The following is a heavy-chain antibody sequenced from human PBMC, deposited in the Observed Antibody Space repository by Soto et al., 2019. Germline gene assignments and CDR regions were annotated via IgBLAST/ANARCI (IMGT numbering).Heavy chain of an antibody. CDR2: IIPIFGTA. Sequence: VKVSCKASGGTFSSYAISWVRQAPGQGLEWMGGIIPIFGTANYAQKFQVRVTITADESTSTAYMELSSLRSEDTAVYYCAREGRGVNDFWSGPHYYYGMDVWGQGTTVTVSS. CDR1: GGTFSSYA. V-gene: IGHV1-69*01. CDR3: AREGRGVNDFWSGPHYYYGMDV. J-gene: IGHJ6*02. D-gene: IGHD3-3*01.